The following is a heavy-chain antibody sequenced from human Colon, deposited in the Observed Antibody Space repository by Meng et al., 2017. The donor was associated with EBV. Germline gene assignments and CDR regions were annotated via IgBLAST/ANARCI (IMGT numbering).Heavy chain of an antibody. CDR2: IYHSGST. D-gene: IGHD2-21*02. CDR3: ARVGAYCGGDCYHPR. Sequence: RQGSGPGLVKPSGTLALTCAVSGVSLSGRNWWMWVRQPPGKGLEWIVEIYHSGSTNYNPSLKSRVTISVDESKNQFSLRLSSVTAADTAVYYCARVGAYCGGDCYHPRWGQGTLVTVSS. J-gene: IGHJ4*02. CDR1: GVSLSGRNW. V-gene: IGHV4-4*02.